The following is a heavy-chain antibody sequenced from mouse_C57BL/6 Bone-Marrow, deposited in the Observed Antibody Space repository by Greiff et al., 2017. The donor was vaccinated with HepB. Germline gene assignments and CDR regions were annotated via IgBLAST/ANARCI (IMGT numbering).Heavy chain of an antibody. V-gene: IGHV1-81*01. CDR1: GYTFTSYG. J-gene: IGHJ3*01. CDR2: IYPRSGNT. CDR3: ARSYYYGSSYAWFAY. D-gene: IGHD1-1*01. Sequence: QVQLQQSGAELARPGASVKLSCKASGYTFTSYGISWVKQRTGQGLEWIGEIYPRSGNTYYNEKFKGKATLTADKSSSTAYTELRSLTSEDSAVYFCARSYYYGSSYAWFAYWGQGTLVTVSA.